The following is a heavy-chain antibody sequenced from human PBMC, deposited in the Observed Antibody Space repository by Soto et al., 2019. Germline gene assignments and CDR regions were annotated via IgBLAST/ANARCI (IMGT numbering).Heavy chain of an antibody. CDR3: TREIPYFDS. V-gene: IGHV3-49*02. Sequence: PGGSLRLSCATSGFTLTYFSISWVRQAPGRGLEWVGFIRSKDYGGTTEYAASVKGRFAISRDDSTGIAYLQMNSLKNEDTAVYYCTREIPYFDSWGQGTLVTVSS. J-gene: IGHJ4*02. CDR2: IRSKDYGGTT. CDR1: GFTLTYFS.